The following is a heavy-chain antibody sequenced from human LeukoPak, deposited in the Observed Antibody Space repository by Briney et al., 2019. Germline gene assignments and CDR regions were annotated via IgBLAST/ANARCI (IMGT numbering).Heavy chain of an antibody. CDR2: IKQDGSEK. V-gene: IGHV3-7*01. Sequence: GGSLRLSCAASGFTFSSYWMSWVRQAPGKGLEWVANIKQDGSEKYYVDSVKGRFTISRDNAKNSLYLQMNSLRAEDTAVYYCARDLSGAGLLFFAELIYAFDLWGQGTMVTVSS. D-gene: IGHD3-10*01. CDR3: ARDLSGAGLLFFAELIYAFDL. J-gene: IGHJ3*01. CDR1: GFTFSSYW.